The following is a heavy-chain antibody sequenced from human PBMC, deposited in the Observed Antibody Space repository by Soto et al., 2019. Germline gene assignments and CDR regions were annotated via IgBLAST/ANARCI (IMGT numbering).Heavy chain of an antibody. D-gene: IGHD3-3*01. V-gene: IGHV1-18*01. Sequence: SVKVSCKASGYTFTSYGISWVRQAPGQGLEWMGWISAYNGNTNYAQKLQGRVTMTTDTSTSTAYMELRSLRSDDTAVYYCARISYDFWSGYPDYWGQGTLVTVSS. CDR2: ISAYNGNT. J-gene: IGHJ4*02. CDR1: GYTFTSYG. CDR3: ARISYDFWSGYPDY.